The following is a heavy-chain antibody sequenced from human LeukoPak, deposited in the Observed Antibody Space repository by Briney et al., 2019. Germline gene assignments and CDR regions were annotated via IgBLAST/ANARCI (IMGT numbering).Heavy chain of an antibody. CDR3: ARPTKYYDFWNGYPPFDY. CDR2: VIPIFGTT. J-gene: IGHJ4*02. Sequence: SVKVSCKASGGTFSSHGISWVRLAPGQGLEWMGTVIPIFGTTNYAQNFQGRVTITADVSTSTAYMELSSLRSEDTAIYYCARPTKYYDFWNGYPPFDYWGQGTLVTVSS. V-gene: IGHV1-69*13. CDR1: GGTFSSHG. D-gene: IGHD3-3*01.